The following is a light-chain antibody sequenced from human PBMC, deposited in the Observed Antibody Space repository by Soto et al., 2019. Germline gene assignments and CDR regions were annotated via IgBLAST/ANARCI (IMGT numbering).Light chain of an antibody. V-gene: IGKV3-20*01. Sequence: EIVLTQSPATLSLSPGERATLSCRASQSVSTYLAWYQQKSGQAPRLLIYGASNRATGIPDRISGSGSGTDFTLTISRLEPEDFAVYYCQQYGSSLTFGQGTKVDIK. CDR1: QSVSTY. CDR3: QQYGSSLT. CDR2: GAS. J-gene: IGKJ1*01.